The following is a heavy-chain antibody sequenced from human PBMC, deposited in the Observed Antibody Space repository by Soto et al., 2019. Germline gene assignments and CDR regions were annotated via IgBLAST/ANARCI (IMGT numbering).Heavy chain of an antibody. CDR3: ARAYYDSSGYYHPHSHFDY. CDR2: IYPGDSDT. D-gene: IGHD3-22*01. Sequence: GESLKISCKGSGYSFTSYWIGWVRQMPGKGLEWMGIIYPGDSDTRYSPSFQGQVTISGDKSISTAYLQWSSLKASDTAMYYCARAYYDSSGYYHPHSHFDYWGQGTLVTVSS. J-gene: IGHJ4*02. CDR1: GYSFTSYW. V-gene: IGHV5-51*01.